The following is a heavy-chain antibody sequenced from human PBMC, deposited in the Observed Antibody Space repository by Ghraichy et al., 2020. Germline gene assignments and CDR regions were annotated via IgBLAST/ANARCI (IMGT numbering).Heavy chain of an antibody. CDR3: ARENNWNDGHYYYYYYGMDV. J-gene: IGHJ6*02. D-gene: IGHD1-1*01. CDR1: GFTFSSYA. V-gene: IGHV3-30-3*01. Sequence: GGSLRLSCAASGFTFSSYAMHWVRQAPGKGLEWVAVISYDGSNKYYADSVKGRFTISRDNSKNTLYLQMNSLRAEDTAVYYCARENNWNDGHYYYYYYGMDVWGQGTTVTVSS. CDR2: ISYDGSNK.